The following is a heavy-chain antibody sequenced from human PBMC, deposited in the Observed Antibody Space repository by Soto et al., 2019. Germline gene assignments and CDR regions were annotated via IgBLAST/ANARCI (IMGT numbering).Heavy chain of an antibody. J-gene: IGHJ4*02. CDR1: GYTFTSYG. Sequence: ASVKVSCKASGYTFTSYGISWGRQAPGQGLEWMGWISTYSGNTDYAQKFQGRITMTTDTSTDTVYMELRSLRSDDTAVYFCARNLFGVIIMGDYWGQGTLVTVSS. V-gene: IGHV1-18*04. CDR3: ARNLFGVIIMGDY. D-gene: IGHD3-3*01. CDR2: ISTYSGNT.